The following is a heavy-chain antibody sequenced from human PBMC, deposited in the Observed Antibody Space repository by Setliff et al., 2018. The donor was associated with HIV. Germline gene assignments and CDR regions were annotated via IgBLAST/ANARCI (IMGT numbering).Heavy chain of an antibody. V-gene: IGHV1-3*01. J-gene: IGHJ1*01. CDR3: ARDIGGWHETETEYFQY. D-gene: IGHD6-19*01. CDR2: ITVGDGNT. Sequence: GASVKVSCKAFGYTFTSYAIHWVRQAPGQRLEWMGWITVGDGNTKYSQKFQGRATITRDTSASTAYMELSSLRSEDTAVYYCARDIGGWHETETEYFQYWGQGTLVTVSS. CDR1: GYTFTSYA.